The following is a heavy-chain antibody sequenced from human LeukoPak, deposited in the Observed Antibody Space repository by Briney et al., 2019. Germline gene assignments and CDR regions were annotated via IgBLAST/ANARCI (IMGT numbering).Heavy chain of an antibody. D-gene: IGHD1-26*01. CDR1: GLTFRSYV. Sequence: PGGSLRLSCEASGLTFRSYVMSWVRQAPGKGLEWVSSVSSANNYIYYTDSVKGRFTISRDNAKNSLYLQMNSLRAEDTAIYYCARDIGGSFYGRPFDYWGQGTLVTVST. V-gene: IGHV3-21*01. J-gene: IGHJ4*02. CDR2: VSSANNYI. CDR3: ARDIGGSFYGRPFDY.